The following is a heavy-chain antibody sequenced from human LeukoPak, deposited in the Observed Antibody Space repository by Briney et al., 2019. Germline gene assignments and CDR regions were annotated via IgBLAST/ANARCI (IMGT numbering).Heavy chain of an antibody. Sequence: ASVKVSSKASGYTFTNYAISWVRQAPGQGLEWMGWISGYNGKTNYAQKLQGRVTMTTDTSTSTVYMDLRSLRSDDTAVYYCARDVGEGYCSGGSCSDYWGQGTLVTVSS. D-gene: IGHD2-15*01. CDR3: ARDVGEGYCSGGSCSDY. J-gene: IGHJ4*02. V-gene: IGHV1-18*01. CDR1: GYTFTNYA. CDR2: ISGYNGKT.